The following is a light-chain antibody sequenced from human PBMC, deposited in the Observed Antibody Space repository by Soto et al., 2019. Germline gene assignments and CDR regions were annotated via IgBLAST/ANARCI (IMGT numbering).Light chain of an antibody. CDR3: QQRSNWPRT. CDR1: QSVSRY. J-gene: IGKJ1*01. CDR2: DAS. Sequence: EIVLTQSPATLSLSPGERATLSCRASQSVSRYLAWFQQKPGQAPRLLVYDASNRATGIPARFSGSGSGTYFTLTLTSLEPADFAVYYCQQRSNWPRTFGQGTRWIS. V-gene: IGKV3-11*01.